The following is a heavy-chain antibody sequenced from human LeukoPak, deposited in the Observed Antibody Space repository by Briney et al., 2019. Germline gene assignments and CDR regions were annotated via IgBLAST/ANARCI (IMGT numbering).Heavy chain of an antibody. J-gene: IGHJ5*02. CDR2: ISSSSSYI. CDR3: ARDPRYYYGSGSALFDP. D-gene: IGHD3-10*01. V-gene: IGHV3-21*01. CDR1: GFTFSSYS. Sequence: GGSLRLSCAASGFTFSSYSMNWVRQAPGKGLEWVSSISSSSSYIYYADSVKGRFTISRDNAKNSLYLQMNSLRAEDTAVYHRARDPRYYYGSGSALFDPWGQGTLVTVSS.